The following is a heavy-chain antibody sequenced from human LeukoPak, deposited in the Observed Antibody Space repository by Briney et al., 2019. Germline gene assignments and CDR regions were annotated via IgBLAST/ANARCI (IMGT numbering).Heavy chain of an antibody. CDR3: ATYYYDSSGYYDFDY. CDR1: GGTFSSYA. Sequence: SVKVSCKASGGTFSSYAISWVRQAPGQGLERMGGIIPIFGTANYAQKFQGRVTITTDESTSTAYMELSSLRSEDTAVYYCATYYYDSSGYYDFDYWGQGTLVTVSS. J-gene: IGHJ4*02. D-gene: IGHD3-22*01. CDR2: IIPIFGTA. V-gene: IGHV1-69*05.